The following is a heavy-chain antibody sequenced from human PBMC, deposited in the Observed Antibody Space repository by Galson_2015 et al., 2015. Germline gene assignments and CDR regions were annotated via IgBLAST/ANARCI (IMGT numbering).Heavy chain of an antibody. CDR3: ARSGTSGSYPAYYCDY. J-gene: IGHJ4*02. CDR1: GGTFSSCA. CDR2: IIPIFGTA. V-gene: IGHV1-69*13. Sequence: SVKVSCKASGGTFSSCAISWVRQAPGQGLEWMGGIIPIFGTANYAQKFQGRVTITADESTSTAYMELSSLRSEDTAVYYCARSGTSGSYPAYYCDYWGQGTLVTVSS. D-gene: IGHD3-10*01.